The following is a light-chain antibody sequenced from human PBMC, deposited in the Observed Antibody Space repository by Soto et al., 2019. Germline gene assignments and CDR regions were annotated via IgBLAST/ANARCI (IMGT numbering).Light chain of an antibody. Sequence: EIVMTQSPATLSVSPGERATLSCWASQSVSSNLAWYQQEAGQAPRLLIYGASYRATGIPSRFSGSGSGTEFTLTISSLQSEDFAVYYCQQYYNWPVTFGPGTKVDI. V-gene: IGKV3D-15*01. CDR1: QSVSSN. CDR2: GAS. J-gene: IGKJ3*01. CDR3: QQYYNWPVT.